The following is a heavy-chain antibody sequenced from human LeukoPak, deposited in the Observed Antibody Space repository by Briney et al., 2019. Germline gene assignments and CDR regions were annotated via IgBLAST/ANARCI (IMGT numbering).Heavy chain of an antibody. J-gene: IGHJ5*02. CDR2: IYYSGST. CDR3: AREEAVVVPAATPWFDP. Sequence: PGGSLRLSCAASGFTFSSYAMSWVRQAPGKGLEWIGSIYYSGSTYYNPSLKSRVTISVDTSKNQFSLKLSSVTAADTAVYYCAREEAVVVPAATPWFDPWGQGTLVTVSS. CDR1: GFTFSSYA. D-gene: IGHD2-2*01. V-gene: IGHV4-39*02.